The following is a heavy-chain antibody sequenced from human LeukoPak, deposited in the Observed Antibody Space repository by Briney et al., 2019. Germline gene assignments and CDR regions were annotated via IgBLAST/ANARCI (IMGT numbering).Heavy chain of an antibody. Sequence: SETLSLTCAVSGGSISSSNWWSWGRQSPGKGLEWIGEIYHSGSTNYNPSLKTPVTISVDKSENQFYLNLSSVTAADTAVYYCARANIWGSFRFIDYWGQGTLVTVSS. CDR2: IYHSGST. J-gene: IGHJ4*02. V-gene: IGHV4-4*02. D-gene: IGHD3-16*02. CDR3: ARANIWGSFRFIDY. CDR1: GGSISSSNW.